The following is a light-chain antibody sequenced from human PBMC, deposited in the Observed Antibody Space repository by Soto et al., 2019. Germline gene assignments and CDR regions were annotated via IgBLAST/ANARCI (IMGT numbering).Light chain of an antibody. J-gene: IGKJ5*01. Sequence: DIQMTQSPPSLSASVGDRVTITCRASQDISNNVAWFQQKPGKAPESLIYAASTLQSGVPSKFSGSVSGTDFTLTINSLQPQDSATYYCQQYSNYPVTFGQGTRLDIK. CDR1: QDISNN. V-gene: IGKV1-16*02. CDR2: AAS. CDR3: QQYSNYPVT.